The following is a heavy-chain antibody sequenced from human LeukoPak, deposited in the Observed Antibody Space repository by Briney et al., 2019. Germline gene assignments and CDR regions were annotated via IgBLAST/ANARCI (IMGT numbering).Heavy chain of an antibody. V-gene: IGHV3-7*03. CDR1: GFSFNSDW. CDR2: IKHDESEK. D-gene: IGHD6-19*01. CDR3: VRNLAVAGTCFDS. Sequence: GGSLRLSCAASGFSFNSDWMDWVRQAPGKGLEWVANIKHDESEKNYLDSVKGRFTISRDNAQNSLYLQMNSLRAEDTAVYYCVRNLAVAGTCFDSWGQGTLVTVSS. J-gene: IGHJ4*02.